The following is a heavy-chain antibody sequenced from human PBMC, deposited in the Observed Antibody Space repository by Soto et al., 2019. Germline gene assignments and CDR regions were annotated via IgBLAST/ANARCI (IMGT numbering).Heavy chain of an antibody. J-gene: IGHJ5*02. CDR1: GYTFTSYG. V-gene: IGHV1-18*01. Sequence: ASVKVSCKASGYTFTSYGISWVRQAPGQGLEWMGWISAYNGNTNYAQKLQGRVTMTTDTSTSTAYMELRSLRSDDTAVYYCAREQTEFDGARFPRVYCSGGSCYWSGTDPWGQGTLVTVSS. CDR2: ISAYNGNT. CDR3: AREQTEFDGARFPRVYCSGGSCYWSGTDP. D-gene: IGHD2-15*01.